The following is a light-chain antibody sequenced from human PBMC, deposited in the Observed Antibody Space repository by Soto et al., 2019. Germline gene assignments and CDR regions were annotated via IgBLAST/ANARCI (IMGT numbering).Light chain of an antibody. V-gene: IGKV3-15*01. CDR3: QQYGSSPLT. J-gene: IGKJ4*01. Sequence: DMVMTQSPATLSVSPGERATLSCRASHSVSSSLAWYQQKPGRSPRLLIYGASTRAIGIPARFSGSGSGAEFTLTVSSLQSEDFAVYHCQQYGSSPLTFGGGTKVDIK. CDR1: HSVSSS. CDR2: GAS.